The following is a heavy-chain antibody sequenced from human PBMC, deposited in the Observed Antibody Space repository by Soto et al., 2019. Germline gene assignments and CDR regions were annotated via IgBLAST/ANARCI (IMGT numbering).Heavy chain of an antibody. CDR3: ARGTRGSTPYYYYYMDV. CDR1: GYTFTSYD. CDR2: MNPNSGNT. D-gene: IGHD2-2*01. Sequence: QVPLVQSGAEVKKPGASVKVSCKASGYTFTSYDINWVRQATGQGLEWMGWMNPNSGNTGYAQKFQGRVTMTRNTSISTAYMELSSLRSEDTAVYYCARGTRGSTPYYYYYMDVWGKGTTVTVSS. J-gene: IGHJ6*03. V-gene: IGHV1-8*01.